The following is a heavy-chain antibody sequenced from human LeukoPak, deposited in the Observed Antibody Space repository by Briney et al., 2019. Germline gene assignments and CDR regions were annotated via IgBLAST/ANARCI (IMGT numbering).Heavy chain of an antibody. V-gene: IGHV4-4*07. CDR2: IFISGNT. D-gene: IGHD3-9*01. CDR3: ARELDIYLDP. CDR1: GDSISSYY. Sequence: SETLSPTCIVSGDSISSYYWSWIRQPAGKGLEWIGRIFISGNTNYNPSLKSRVTMAVDTSKNQFSLKLSSVTAADTAVYYCARELDIYLDPWGQGTLVTVSS. J-gene: IGHJ5*02.